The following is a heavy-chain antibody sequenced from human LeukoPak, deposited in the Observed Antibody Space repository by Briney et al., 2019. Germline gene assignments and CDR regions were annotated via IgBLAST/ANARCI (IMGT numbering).Heavy chain of an antibody. Sequence: GGSLRLSCAASGFTFSTYSMNWVRQAPGKGLEWVSYINSDTSTIYYADSVKGRFTISRGNAKNSLSLQMNSLRADDTAVYYCARDRRYSDSSGYIRGFDYWGQGTLVTVSS. V-gene: IGHV3-48*01. CDR3: ARDRRYSDSSGYIRGFDY. CDR2: INSDTSTI. CDR1: GFTFSTYS. D-gene: IGHD3-22*01. J-gene: IGHJ4*02.